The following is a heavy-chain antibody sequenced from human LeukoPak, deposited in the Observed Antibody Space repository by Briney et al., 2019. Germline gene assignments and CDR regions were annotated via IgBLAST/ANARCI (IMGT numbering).Heavy chain of an antibody. J-gene: IGHJ3*02. CDR2: IYYSGST. CDR1: GGSIRDYF. Sequence: KPSETLSLTCNVSGGSIRDYFWSWIRQPPGKGLERIGYIYYSGSTSYNPSLKSRVSISEDTSKSQFSLKLKTMTAADTAVYYCARDLEDSSGWPDAFDIWGQGTMVTVSS. V-gene: IGHV4-59*01. D-gene: IGHD6-19*01. CDR3: ARDLEDSSGWPDAFDI.